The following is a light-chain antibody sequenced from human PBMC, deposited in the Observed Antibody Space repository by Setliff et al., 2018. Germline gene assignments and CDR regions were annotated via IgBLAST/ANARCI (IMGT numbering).Light chain of an antibody. CDR1: SSDVGGYNY. J-gene: IGLJ1*01. CDR2: DVS. V-gene: IGLV2-14*03. CDR3: SSYAGSNNPYV. Sequence: QSVLAQPASVSGSPGQSITISCTGTSSDVGGYNYVSWYQQHSDKAPKLMIFDVSNRPSGVSNRFSGSKSGNTASLTVSGLQAEDEADYYCSSYAGSNNPYVFGTGTKVTVL.